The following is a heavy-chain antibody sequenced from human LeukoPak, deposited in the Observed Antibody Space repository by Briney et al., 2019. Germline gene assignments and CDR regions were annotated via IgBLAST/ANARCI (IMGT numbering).Heavy chain of an antibody. V-gene: IGHV3-30*18. Sequence: SLRLSCAASEFTFTTYGMHWGCQAPAKGLERVAVKSYDGSYKLYGDSVKGRFTISRENTKSTVYLQMNSLRAEDRGVYYCEKDRYSGLNTIDYWGQGTLVTVSS. CDR3: EKDRYSGLNTIDY. D-gene: IGHD6-13*01. J-gene: IGHJ4*02. CDR2: KSYDGSYK. CDR1: EFTFTTYG.